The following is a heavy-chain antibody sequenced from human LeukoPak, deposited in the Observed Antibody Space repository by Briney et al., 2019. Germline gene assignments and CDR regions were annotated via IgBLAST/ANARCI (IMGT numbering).Heavy chain of an antibody. V-gene: IGHV1-8*01. D-gene: IGHD6-19*01. CDR3: ARERRGQWLVRYNWFDP. Sequence: AAVTVSCKGSGYSFTSYDIHWVHQATAQGVEWVGWRNPNSGNTGYAQKLKGRVTMTRTIKRSTAYMELSSLRSEDTAVYSGARERRGQWLVRYNWFDPWGQGTLVAVSS. CDR1: GYSFTSYD. CDR2: RNPNSGNT. J-gene: IGHJ5*02.